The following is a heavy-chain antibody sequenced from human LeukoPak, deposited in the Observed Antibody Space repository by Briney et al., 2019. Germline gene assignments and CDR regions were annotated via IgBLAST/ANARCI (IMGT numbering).Heavy chain of an antibody. CDR2: IHRSGNP. Sequence: SETLSLTCTVSLDSTTSNFWSGLRQPPGKGLEWIGAIHRSGNPNYNPSLQSRVTISIDKSRNQIALELSSVTAADTAVYYCAREILGGFNPGAYWGQGTLVTVSS. V-gene: IGHV4/OR15-8*02. J-gene: IGHJ4*02. CDR1: LDSTTSNF. CDR3: AREILGGFNPGAY. D-gene: IGHD1-14*01.